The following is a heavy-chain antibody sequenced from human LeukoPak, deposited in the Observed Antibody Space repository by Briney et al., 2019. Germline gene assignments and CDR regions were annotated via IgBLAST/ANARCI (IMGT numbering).Heavy chain of an antibody. CDR1: GGSISSSY. Sequence: KTSETLSLTCTVSGGSISSSYWSWIRQPPGKGLEWIGYIYYSGSTNYNPSLKSRVTISVDTSKNQFSLKLSSVTAADTAVYYCARGDKFADSSGYYLYYFDYWGQGTLVTVSS. CDR3: ARGDKFADSSGYYLYYFDY. CDR2: IYYSGST. D-gene: IGHD3-22*01. V-gene: IGHV4-59*01. J-gene: IGHJ4*02.